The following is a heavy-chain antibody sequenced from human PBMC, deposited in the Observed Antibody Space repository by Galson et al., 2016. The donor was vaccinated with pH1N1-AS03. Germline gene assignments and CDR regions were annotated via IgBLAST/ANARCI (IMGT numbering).Heavy chain of an antibody. J-gene: IGHJ6*03. CDR2: ISSNSAST. Sequence: LRLSCAASGFNFDKYTMTWVRQAPGKGLEWISSISSNSASTYYADSLKGRFTVSRDNAKNSLYLQMDSLSAEDTAVYHCAKVGGVFDWNDYNYMDVWGTGTTVTVAS. D-gene: IGHD1-1*01. CDR1: GFNFDKYT. V-gene: IGHV3-21*01. CDR3: AKVGGVFDWNDYNYMDV.